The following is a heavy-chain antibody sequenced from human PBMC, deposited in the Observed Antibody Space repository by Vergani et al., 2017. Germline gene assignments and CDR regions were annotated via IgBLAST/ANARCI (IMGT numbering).Heavy chain of an antibody. CDR1: GGTFSSYA. Sequence: QVQLVQSGAEVKKPGSSVKVSCKASGGTFSSYAISWVRQAPGQGLEWMGRIIPILGIANYAQKFQGRVPITADKSTSTAYMERSSLRSEDTAVYYCARDLTNSYGMDVWGQGTTVTVSS. CDR2: IIPILGIA. CDR3: ARDLTNSYGMDV. V-gene: IGHV1-69*04. D-gene: IGHD1-1*01. J-gene: IGHJ6*02.